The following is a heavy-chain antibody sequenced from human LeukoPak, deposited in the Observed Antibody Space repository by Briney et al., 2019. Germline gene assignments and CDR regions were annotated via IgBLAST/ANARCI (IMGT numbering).Heavy chain of an antibody. J-gene: IGHJ3*02. CDR3: ARDCTMCDSSGYKDDAFDI. CDR1: GFTVSSNY. Sequence: GGSLRLSCAASGFTVSSNYMSWVRQAPGKGLEWVSVIYSGGSTYYADSVKGRFTISRDNSKNTLYLQMNSLRAEDTAVYYCARDCTMCDSSGYKDDAFDIWGQGTMVTVSS. CDR2: IYSGGST. V-gene: IGHV3-53*01. D-gene: IGHD3-22*01.